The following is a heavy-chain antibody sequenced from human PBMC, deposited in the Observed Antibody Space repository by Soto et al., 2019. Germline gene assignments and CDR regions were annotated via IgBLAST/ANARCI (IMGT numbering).Heavy chain of an antibody. J-gene: IGHJ4*02. Sequence: PGGSLRLSCAASGFTFSSYAMSWVRQAPGKGLEWVSAISGSGGSTYYADSVKGRFTISRDNSKNTLYLQMNSLRAEDTAVYYCEKGPEVVVITNCFDYCGQGTLVTVSS. CDR1: GFTFSSYA. CDR3: EKGPEVVVITNCFDY. CDR2: ISGSGGST. D-gene: IGHD3-22*01. V-gene: IGHV3-23*01.